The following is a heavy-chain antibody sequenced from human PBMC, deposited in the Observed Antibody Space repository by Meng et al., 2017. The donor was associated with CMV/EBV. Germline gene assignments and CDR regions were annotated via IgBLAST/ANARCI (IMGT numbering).Heavy chain of an antibody. V-gene: IGHV3-7*01. CDR2: IKQDGSEK. D-gene: IGHD1-26*01. CDR1: GFTFSSYW. Sequence: GESLKISCAASGFTFSSYWMSWVRQAPGKGLEWVANIKQDGSEKYYVDSVKGRFTIPRDNAKNSLYLQMNSLRAEDTAVYYCARDLGEEYSGSYNLDYWGQGTLVTVSS. J-gene: IGHJ4*02. CDR3: ARDLGEEYSGSYNLDY.